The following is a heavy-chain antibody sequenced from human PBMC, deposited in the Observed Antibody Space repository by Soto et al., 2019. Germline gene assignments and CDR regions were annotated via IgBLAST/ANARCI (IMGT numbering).Heavy chain of an antibody. CDR3: ARSDQRYGLYYFDY. CDR1: GGSISSGGYY. V-gene: IGHV4-31*03. D-gene: IGHD3-10*01. Sequence: SETLSLTCTVSGGSISSGGYYWSWIRQHPGKGLEWIGYIYYSGSTYYNPSLKSRVTISVDTSKNQFSLKLSSVTAADTAVYYCARSDQRYGLYYFDYWAQGTLVTVSS. CDR2: IYYSGST. J-gene: IGHJ4*02.